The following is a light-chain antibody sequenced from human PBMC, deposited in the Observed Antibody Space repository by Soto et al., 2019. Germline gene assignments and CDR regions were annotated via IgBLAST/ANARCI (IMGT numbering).Light chain of an antibody. J-gene: IGLJ1*01. V-gene: IGLV2-14*01. CDR3: VSLRVNHLYV. CDR1: SSDVGRYNT. CDR2: EVT. Sequence: QSALTQPASVSGSPGQTITISCTGTSSDVGRYNTVSWYQHHPGKAPKLIIYEVTHRPAGISDRFSASKSGNTASLTISGLQAEDEADYYCVSLRVNHLYVFGSGTKFHRP.